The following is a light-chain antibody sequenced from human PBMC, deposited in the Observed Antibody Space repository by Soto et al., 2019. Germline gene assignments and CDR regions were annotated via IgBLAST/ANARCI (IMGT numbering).Light chain of an antibody. CDR3: QQTYTFPWT. V-gene: IGKV1-39*01. J-gene: IGKJ1*01. CDR2: TAS. CDR1: ESISGY. Sequence: DFQLTQSPSSLSASVGDRVTITCRTSESISGYLSWFQHKPGEAPKLLIYTASSLQGGVPLRFSGAGSRTDFSLTISGLQPEDSATYYCQQTYTFPWTFGQGTRVDIK.